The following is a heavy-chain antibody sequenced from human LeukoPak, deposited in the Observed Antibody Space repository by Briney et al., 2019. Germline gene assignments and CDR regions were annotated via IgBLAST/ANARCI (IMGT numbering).Heavy chain of an antibody. J-gene: IGHJ4*02. D-gene: IGHD6-19*01. Sequence: GGSLRLSCAASGFTFSSYAMSWVRQAPGKGLECISGFSGSGGSTYYADSVKGRFTISRDNSKNTLYLQMNSLRAEDTAVYYCARETPDSSGWDWGQGTLVTVSS. CDR1: GFTFSSYA. CDR3: ARETPDSSGWD. CDR2: FSGSGGST. V-gene: IGHV3-23*01.